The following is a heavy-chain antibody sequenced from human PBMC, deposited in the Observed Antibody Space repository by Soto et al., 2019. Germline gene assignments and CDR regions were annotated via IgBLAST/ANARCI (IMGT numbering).Heavy chain of an antibody. CDR1: GFIFSNYV. J-gene: IGHJ4*02. CDR2: ISDSGGTS. D-gene: IGHD1-26*01. V-gene: IGHV3-23*04. CDR3: AKRPRALLTFDY. Sequence: EVQLVDSGGGLVQPGGSLRLSCAASGFIFSNYVMSWVRQAPGKGLEWVSSISDSGGTSYYADSVKGRFTISRDNSKNTLYLQMNILRAEDTAIYYCAKRPRALLTFDYWGQGNLVTVSS.